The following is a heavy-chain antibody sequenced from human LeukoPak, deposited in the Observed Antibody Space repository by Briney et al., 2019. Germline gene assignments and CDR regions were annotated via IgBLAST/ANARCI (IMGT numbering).Heavy chain of an antibody. CDR1: GFTVSSNY. V-gene: IGHV3-23*01. CDR2: ISGSGGST. Sequence: GGSLRLSCVASGFTVSSNYMSWVRQAPGKGLEWVSAISGSGGSTYYADSVKGRFTISRDNSKNTLYLQMNSLRAEDTAVYYCAKSRGYYYGSGSYYDYWGQGTLVTVSS. D-gene: IGHD3-10*01. J-gene: IGHJ4*02. CDR3: AKSRGYYYGSGSYYDY.